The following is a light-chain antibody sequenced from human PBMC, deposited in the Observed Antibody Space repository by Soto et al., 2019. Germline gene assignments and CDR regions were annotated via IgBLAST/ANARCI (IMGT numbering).Light chain of an antibody. CDR3: YSSRSSSSTFNV. V-gene: IGLV2-14*03. J-gene: IGLJ1*01. CDR2: GVS. CDR1: SSDIGGSNY. Sequence: QSALTQPASVSGSPGQSITISCAGTSSDIGGSNYVSWYQQHPGKAPKLMIYGVSNRPSGVSNRFSGYKSGNTASLTISGLQAEDEADYFCYSSRSSSSTFNVFGTGTKLTVL.